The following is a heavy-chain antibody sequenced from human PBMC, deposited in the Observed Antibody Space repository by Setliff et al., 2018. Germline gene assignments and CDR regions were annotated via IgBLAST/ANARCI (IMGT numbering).Heavy chain of an antibody. CDR3: ARAPPNRYSGSYEYFYMDV. Sequence: PSETLSLTCTVSGGFINNGDYNWGWVRQPPGEGLECVGSLYYSGSTYYNPSLKSRVTISVDTSKTQFSLNLRFVTAADTAVYYCARAPPNRYSGSYEYFYMDVWGKGTTVTVSS. CDR1: GGFINNGDYN. J-gene: IGHJ6*03. V-gene: IGHV4-39*01. D-gene: IGHD1-26*01. CDR2: LYYSGST.